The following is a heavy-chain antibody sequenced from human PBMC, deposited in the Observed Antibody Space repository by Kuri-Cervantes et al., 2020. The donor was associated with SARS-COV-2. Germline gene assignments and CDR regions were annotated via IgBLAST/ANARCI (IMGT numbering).Heavy chain of an antibody. D-gene: IGHD1-26*01. Sequence: GESLKISCAAPGFTFSSYSMNWVRQALGKGLEWVSSISSSSSYIYYADSVKGRFTISRDNAKNSLYPQMNSLRAEDTAVYYCARDYRGWELFDYWGQGTLVTVSS. V-gene: IGHV3-21*01. CDR3: ARDYRGWELFDY. CDR2: ISSSSSYI. J-gene: IGHJ4*02. CDR1: GFTFSSYS.